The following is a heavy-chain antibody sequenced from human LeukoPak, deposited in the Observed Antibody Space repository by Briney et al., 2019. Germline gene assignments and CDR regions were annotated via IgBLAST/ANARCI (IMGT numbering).Heavy chain of an antibody. D-gene: IGHD3-22*01. V-gene: IGHV3-33*01. J-gene: IGHJ4*02. CDR2: IWYDASNK. CDR3: ARDFIVSYYDSSGFGY. Sequence: GGSLRLSCTASGFTFSSFGMHWVRQAPGKGLEWVAVIWYDASNKYYVDSVKGRFTISRDNAKNSLYLQMNSLRAEDTAVYYCARDFIVSYYDSSGFGYWGQGTLVTVSS. CDR1: GFTFSSFG.